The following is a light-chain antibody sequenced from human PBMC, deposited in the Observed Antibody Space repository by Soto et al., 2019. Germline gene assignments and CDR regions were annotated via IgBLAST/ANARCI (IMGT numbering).Light chain of an antibody. V-gene: IGKV1-39*01. CDR3: QESYSNPLT. J-gene: IGKJ1*01. CDR1: QSISNY. CDR2: AAS. Sequence: DIQMTQSPSSLSASVGDRVTITCRASQSISNYLNWYQQKPCKAPKLLIYAASSLQSGVPSRFSGSGSGTDFTLTIISLQPEDFATYYCQESYSNPLTFGQGTKVEIK.